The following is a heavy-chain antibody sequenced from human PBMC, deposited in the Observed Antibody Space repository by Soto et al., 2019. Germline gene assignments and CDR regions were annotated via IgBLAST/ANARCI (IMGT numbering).Heavy chain of an antibody. CDR2: IWYDGSNK. CDR3: AREFGSGWSPDY. D-gene: IGHD6-19*01. J-gene: IGHJ4*02. Sequence: PGGSLRLSCAASGFTFSSYGMHWVRQAPGKGLEWVAVIWYDGSNKYYADSVKGRFTISRDNSKNTLYLQMNSLRAEDTAVYYWAREFGSGWSPDYWGQGTLVTVSS. CDR1: GFTFSSYG. V-gene: IGHV3-33*01.